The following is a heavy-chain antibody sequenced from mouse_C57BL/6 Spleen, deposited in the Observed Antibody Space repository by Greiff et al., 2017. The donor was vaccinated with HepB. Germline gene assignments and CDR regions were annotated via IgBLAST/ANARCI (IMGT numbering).Heavy chain of an antibody. Sequence: EVKLVESGEGLVKPGGSLKLSCAASGFTFSSYAMSWVRQTPEKRLEWVAYISSGGDYIYYADTVKGRVTISRDNARNTLYLQMSSLKSEDAAMYYCTRDRGGSGWYFDVWGTGTTVTVSS. V-gene: IGHV5-9-1*02. J-gene: IGHJ1*03. D-gene: IGHD4-1*01. CDR1: GFTFSSYA. CDR2: ISSGGDYI. CDR3: TRDRGGSGWYFDV.